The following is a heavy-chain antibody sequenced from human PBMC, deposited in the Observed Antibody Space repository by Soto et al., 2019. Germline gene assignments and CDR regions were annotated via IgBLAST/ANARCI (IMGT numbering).Heavy chain of an antibody. CDR3: AKEDNYYDSSGYYLEYFHH. J-gene: IGHJ1*01. Sequence: GGSLRLSCAAAGFTVSSNCMSWVRQAPGKGLEWVSVIYSGGTTYYADSVKGRFTISRDNTKNTLYLQMNSRRADDTAVDYCAKEDNYYDSSGYYLEYFHHWGQGTLVTVSS. V-gene: IGHV3-53*01. D-gene: IGHD3-22*01. CDR1: GFTVSSNC. CDR2: IYSGGTT.